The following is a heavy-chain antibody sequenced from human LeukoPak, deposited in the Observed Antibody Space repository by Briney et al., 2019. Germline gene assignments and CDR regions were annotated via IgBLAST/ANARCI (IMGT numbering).Heavy chain of an antibody. V-gene: IGHV1-69*10. D-gene: IGHD5/OR15-5a*01. CDR3: AREGSNDAFDI. Sequence: SVKVSCKASGYTFTSYGISWVRQAPGQGLEWMGWIIPILGIANYAQKFQGRVTITADKSTSTAYMELSSLRSEDTAVYYCAREGSNDAFDIWGQGTMVTVSS. J-gene: IGHJ3*02. CDR2: IIPILGIA. CDR1: GYTFTSYG.